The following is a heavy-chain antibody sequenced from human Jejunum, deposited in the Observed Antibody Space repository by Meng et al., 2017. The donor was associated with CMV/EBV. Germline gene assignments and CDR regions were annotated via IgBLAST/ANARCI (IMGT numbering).Heavy chain of an antibody. J-gene: IGHJ5*02. CDR2: ISSGSTYI. Sequence: YSMNWVRQAPGKGLQWVSSISSGSTYIYYAESVKGRFTISRDNAKNSLFLQMNSLRAEDTAIYYCARGGKLQSDNSGYYSYWFDPWGQGTLVTVSS. CDR3: ARGGKLQSDNSGYYSYWFDP. CDR1: YS. D-gene: IGHD3-22*01. V-gene: IGHV3-21*01.